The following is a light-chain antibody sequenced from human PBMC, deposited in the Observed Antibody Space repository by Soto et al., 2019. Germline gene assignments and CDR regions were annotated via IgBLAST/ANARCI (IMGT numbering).Light chain of an antibody. CDR3: QQYNNWPLT. CDR1: QSVRRN. J-gene: IGKJ4*01. Sequence: EIVMTQSPDTLSVSPGESATLSCRASQSVRRNLAWYQQKPGQAPRLLIYDASTRATGIPARFSGSGSGTEFTLIISSLQSEDFAVYYCQQYNNWPLTFGGGTKV. V-gene: IGKV3-15*01. CDR2: DAS.